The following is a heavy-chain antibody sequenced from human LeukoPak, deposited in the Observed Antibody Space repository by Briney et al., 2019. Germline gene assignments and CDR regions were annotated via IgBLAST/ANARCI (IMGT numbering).Heavy chain of an antibody. CDR3: ARGEQLVSDAFDI. V-gene: IGHV1-69*05. CDR2: IIPIFGTA. Sequence: SVKVSCKASGGTFSSYAISWVRQAPGQGLEWMGGIIPIFGTANYAQKFQGRVTITTDESTSTAYMELSSLRSEDTAVYYCARGEQLVSDAFDIWGQGTMVTVSS. D-gene: IGHD6-6*01. CDR1: GGTFSSYA. J-gene: IGHJ3*02.